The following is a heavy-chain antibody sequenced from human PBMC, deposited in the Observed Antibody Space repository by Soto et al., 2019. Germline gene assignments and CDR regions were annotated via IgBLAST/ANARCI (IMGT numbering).Heavy chain of an antibody. V-gene: IGHV3-30*18. CDR1: GFTFSSHG. CDR2: VSYDGSNK. Sequence: QTGGSLRLSCAASGFTFSSHGMHWVRQAPGKGLEWVAVVSYDGSNKYYADSVKGRFTISRDNSKNTLYLQMNSLRADDTALYYCAKDAIMVSSSYNYFDYWGQGTLVTVSS. J-gene: IGHJ4*02. D-gene: IGHD6-13*01. CDR3: AKDAIMVSSSYNYFDY.